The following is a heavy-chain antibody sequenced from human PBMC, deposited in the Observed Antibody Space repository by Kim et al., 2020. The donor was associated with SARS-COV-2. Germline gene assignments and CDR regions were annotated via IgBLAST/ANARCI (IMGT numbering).Heavy chain of an antibody. D-gene: IGHD6-19*01. CDR3: ARRAVADSNDY. J-gene: IGHJ4*02. V-gene: IGHV3-23*01. Sequence: FDADSGKGRFTISRDNSKNTLYLQMSSLRAEDTAVYYCARRAVADSNDYWGQGTLVIVST.